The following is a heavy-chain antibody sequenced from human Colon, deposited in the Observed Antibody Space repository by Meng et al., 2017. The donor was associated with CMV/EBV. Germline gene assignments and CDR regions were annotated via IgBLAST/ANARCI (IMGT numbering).Heavy chain of an antibody. D-gene: IGHD5-24*01. V-gene: IGHV3-23*01. J-gene: IGHJ4*02. CDR2: ISASGYYT. CDR1: EFRLTVYA. Sequence: CAASEFRLTVYAVNWVRQAPGKGLEWVSVISASGYYTFYAESVKGRFTIGRDISKNTVYLQTNSLRAEDTAVYFCAKAPTRRYYFDSWGQGSLVTVSS. CDR3: AKAPTRRYYFDS.